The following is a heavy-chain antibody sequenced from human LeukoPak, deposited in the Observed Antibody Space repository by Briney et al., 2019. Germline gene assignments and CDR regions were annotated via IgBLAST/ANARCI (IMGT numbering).Heavy chain of an antibody. J-gene: IGHJ4*02. CDR1: GFTFSRYR. Sequence: GGSLRHSCAASGFTFSRYRMHWVRQAPGKGLVWVSRINHDGSAATYADSVEGRFTISRDNAKNTLYLQMNSLRAEDTAIYYCTRAEIAVAGPFDYWGQGTLVTVSS. CDR3: TRAEIAVAGPFDY. D-gene: IGHD6-19*01. CDR2: INHDGSAA. V-gene: IGHV3-74*01.